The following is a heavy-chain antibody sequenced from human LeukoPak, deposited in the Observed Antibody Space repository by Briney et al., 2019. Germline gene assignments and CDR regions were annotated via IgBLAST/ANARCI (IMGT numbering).Heavy chain of an antibody. V-gene: IGHV3-20*04. D-gene: IGHD2-15*01. J-gene: IGHJ5*02. CDR1: GFTFDDYG. CDR2: INWNGGST. CDR3: ARDRYEGYCSGGSCSPFDP. Sequence: GGSLRLSCAASGFTFDDYGMSWVRQAPGKGLEWVSGINWNGGSTGYADSVKGRFTISRDNAKNSLYLQMNSLRAEDTALYYCARDRYEGYCSGGSCSPFDPWGQGTLVTVSS.